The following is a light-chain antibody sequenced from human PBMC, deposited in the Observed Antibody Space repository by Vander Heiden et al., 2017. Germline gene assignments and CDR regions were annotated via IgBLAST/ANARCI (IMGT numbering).Light chain of an antibody. CDR3: AAWDDSLNGLV. CDR2: GNN. Sequence: QSVLTHPPSASGTPGQRVTISCSGSSSNIGSNTVNWYQQLPGTAPKLLIYGNNQRPSGVPDRFSGSKSGTSASLAISGLQSENEADYYCAAWDDSLNGLVFGGGTELTVL. J-gene: IGLJ3*02. V-gene: IGLV1-44*01. CDR1: SSNIGSNT.